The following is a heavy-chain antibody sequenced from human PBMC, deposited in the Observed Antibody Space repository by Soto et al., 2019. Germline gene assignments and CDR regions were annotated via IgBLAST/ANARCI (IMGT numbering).Heavy chain of an antibody. CDR2: IWYDGSNK. CDR1: GFTFSSYG. V-gene: IGHV3-33*01. Sequence: PGGSLRLSCAASGFTFSSYGMHWVRQAPGKGLEWVAVIWYDGSNKYYADSVKGRFTISRDNSKNTLYLQMNSLRAEDTAVYYCATDQIRRPSPPYYYGMDVWGQGTTVTVSS. CDR3: ATDQIRRPSPPYYYGMDV. J-gene: IGHJ6*02.